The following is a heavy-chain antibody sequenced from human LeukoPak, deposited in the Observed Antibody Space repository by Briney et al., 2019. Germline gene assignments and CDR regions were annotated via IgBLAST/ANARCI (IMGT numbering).Heavy chain of an antibody. Sequence: PGRSLRLSCAASGFTFDDYVMHWVRQAPGKGLEWVSGISWNSGRIGYADSVKGRFTISRDNAKNSLYLQMNSLRDDDTALYFCARGDGYKNFDSWSQGTLVTVSS. CDR3: ARGDGYKNFDS. CDR2: ISWNSGRI. V-gene: IGHV3-9*01. CDR1: GFTFDDYV. D-gene: IGHD5-24*01. J-gene: IGHJ4*02.